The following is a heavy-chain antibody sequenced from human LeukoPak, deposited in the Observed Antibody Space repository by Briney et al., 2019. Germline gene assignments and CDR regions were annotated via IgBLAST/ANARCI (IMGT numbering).Heavy chain of an antibody. V-gene: IGHV3-74*01. CDR1: GFTFSSYW. J-gene: IGHJ3*02. CDR3: ASRYSSSWYDAFDI. D-gene: IGHD6-13*01. CDR2: INSDGSST. Sequence: GGSLRLSCAASGFTFSSYWMHWIRQAPGKGLVWVSRINSDGSSTSYADSVKGRFTISRDNAKNTLYLQMNSLRAEDTAVYYCASRYSSSWYDAFDIWGQGTMVTVSS.